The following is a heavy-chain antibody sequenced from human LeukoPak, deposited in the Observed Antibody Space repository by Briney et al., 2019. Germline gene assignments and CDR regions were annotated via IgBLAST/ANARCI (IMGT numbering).Heavy chain of an antibody. V-gene: IGHV1-24*01. CDR1: GYTLTELS. J-gene: IGHJ4*02. Sequence: ASVKVSCKVSGYTLTELSMHWVRQAPGKGLEWMGGFDPEDGETIYAQKFQGGVTMTEDTSTDTAYMELSSLRSEDTAVYYCATDRLLGGYDPSDYWGQGTLVTVSS. CDR2: FDPEDGET. CDR3: ATDRLLGGYDPSDY. D-gene: IGHD5-12*01.